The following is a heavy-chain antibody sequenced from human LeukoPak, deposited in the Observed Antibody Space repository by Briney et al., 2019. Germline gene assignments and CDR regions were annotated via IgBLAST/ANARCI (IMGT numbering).Heavy chain of an antibody. CDR3: AQGEYYYDSSGSFDI. CDR2: IYYSRST. J-gene: IGHJ3*02. CDR1: GGSISSYY. V-gene: IGHV4-59*12. D-gene: IGHD3-22*01. Sequence: PSETLSLTCTVSGGSISSYYWSWIRQPPGKGLEWIGYIYYSRSTNYNPSLKSRVTISVDTSKNQFSLKLSSVTAADTAVYYCAQGEYYYDSSGSFDIWGQGTMVTVSS.